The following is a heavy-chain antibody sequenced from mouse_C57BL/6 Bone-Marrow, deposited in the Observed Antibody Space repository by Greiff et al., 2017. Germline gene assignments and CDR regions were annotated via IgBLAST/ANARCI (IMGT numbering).Heavy chain of an antibody. CDR1: GYTFTSYW. CDR2: IDPSDSYT. V-gene: IGHV1-50*01. Sequence: QVQLKQPGAELVKPGASVKLSCKASGYTFTSYWMQWVKQRPGQGLEWIGEIDPSDSYTNYNQKFKGKATLTVDTSSSTAYMQLSSLTSEDSAVYYCARGGLRRRRRVVWDYWGQGTTLTVSS. CDR3: ARGGLRRRRRVVWDY. J-gene: IGHJ2*01. D-gene: IGHD2-2*01.